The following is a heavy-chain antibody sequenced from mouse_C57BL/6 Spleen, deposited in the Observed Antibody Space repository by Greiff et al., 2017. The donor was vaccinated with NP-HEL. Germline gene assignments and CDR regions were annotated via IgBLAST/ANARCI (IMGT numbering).Heavy chain of an antibody. D-gene: IGHD2-10*01. CDR1: GYTFTSYG. Sequence: VKLVESGAELARPGASVKLSCKASGYTFTSYGISWVKQRTGQGLEWIGAIYPRSGNTYYNEKFKGKATLTADKSSSTAYMELRSLTSEDSAVYFCARWTYFYAMDYWGQGTSVTVSS. CDR2: IYPRSGNT. J-gene: IGHJ4*01. CDR3: ARWTYFYAMDY. V-gene: IGHV1-81*01.